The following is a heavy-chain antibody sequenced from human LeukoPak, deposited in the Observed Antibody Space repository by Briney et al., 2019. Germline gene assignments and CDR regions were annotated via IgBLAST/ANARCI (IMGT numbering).Heavy chain of an antibody. CDR1: GGSFSGYY. CDR3: ARVDSSSWYTLYFDY. Sequence: SETLSLTCAVYGGSFSGYYWSWIRQPPGKGLEWIGEINHSGSTNYNPSLKSRVTISVDTSKNQFSLKLSSVTAADTAVYYCARVDSSSWYTLYFDYWGQGTLVTVSS. D-gene: IGHD6-13*01. CDR2: INHSGST. V-gene: IGHV4-34*01. J-gene: IGHJ4*02.